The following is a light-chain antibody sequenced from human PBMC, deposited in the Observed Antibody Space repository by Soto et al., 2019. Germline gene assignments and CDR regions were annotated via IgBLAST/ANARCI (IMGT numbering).Light chain of an antibody. Sequence: DIQMTQSPSTLSASVGDRVTITCRANQSISSWLAWYQQKPGKAPKLLIYKASSLESGVPSRFSGSGSGTEFTLTISSLQPDDFATYYCQQYNSYSGTFGQGTKVEIK. CDR2: KAS. V-gene: IGKV1-5*03. CDR3: QQYNSYSGT. J-gene: IGKJ1*01. CDR1: QSISSW.